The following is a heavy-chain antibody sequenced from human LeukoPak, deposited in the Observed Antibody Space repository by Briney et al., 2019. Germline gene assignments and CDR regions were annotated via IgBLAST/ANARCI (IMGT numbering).Heavy chain of an antibody. J-gene: IGHJ6*02. CDR3: ARDLPAAGDYYYGMDV. CDR2: IKQDGSEK. D-gene: IGHD6-25*01. V-gene: IGHV3-7*01. CDR1: GFTFSSYW. Sequence: GGSLRLSCAASGFTFSSYWMSWVRQAPGKGLEWVANIKQDGSEKYYVDSVKGRFTISRDNAKNSLYQQMNSLRAEDTAVYYCARDLPAAGDYYYGMDVWGQGTTVTVSS.